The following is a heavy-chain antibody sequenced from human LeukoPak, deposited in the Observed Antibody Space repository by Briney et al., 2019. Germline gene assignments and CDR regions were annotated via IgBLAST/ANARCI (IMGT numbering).Heavy chain of an antibody. V-gene: IGHV4-39*01. CDR3: ARYAIVVVPAAFWYFDL. D-gene: IGHD2-2*01. Sequence: SETLSLTCTVSRGSISSSSYYWGWIRQPPGKGLEWIGSIYYSGSTYYNPSLKSRVTISVDTSKNQFSLKLSSVTAADTAVYYCARYAIVVVPAAFWYFDLWGRGTLVTVSS. J-gene: IGHJ2*01. CDR2: IYYSGST. CDR1: RGSISSSSYY.